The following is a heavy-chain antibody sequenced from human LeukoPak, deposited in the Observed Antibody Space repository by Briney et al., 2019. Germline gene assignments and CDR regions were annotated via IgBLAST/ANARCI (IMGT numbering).Heavy chain of an antibody. CDR2: IYHSGST. Sequence: PSETLSLTCAVSGGSISSGGYSWSWIRQPPGKGLEWIGYIYHSGSTYYNPSLKSRVTISVDRSKNQFSLKLSSVTAADAAVYYCARAAYGDYDFDYWGQGTLVTVSS. V-gene: IGHV4-30-2*01. J-gene: IGHJ4*02. CDR3: ARAAYGDYDFDY. D-gene: IGHD4-17*01. CDR1: GGSISSGGYS.